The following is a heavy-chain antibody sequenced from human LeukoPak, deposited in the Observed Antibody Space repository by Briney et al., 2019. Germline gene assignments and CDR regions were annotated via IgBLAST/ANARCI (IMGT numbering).Heavy chain of an antibody. Sequence: ASVKVSCKASGYIFTSYYMHWVRQAPGQGLEWMGIINPSGGRTSYAQKFQGRVTITADESTSTAYMELSSLRSEDTAVYYCARVRTPLGYSGYDSLYYYYGMDVWGQGTTVTVSS. D-gene: IGHD5-12*01. J-gene: IGHJ6*02. CDR2: INPSGGRT. V-gene: IGHV1-46*01. CDR1: GYIFTSYY. CDR3: ARVRTPLGYSGYDSLYYYYGMDV.